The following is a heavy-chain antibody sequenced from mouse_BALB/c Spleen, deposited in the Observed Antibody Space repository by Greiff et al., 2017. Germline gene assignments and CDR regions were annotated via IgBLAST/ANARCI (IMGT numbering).Heavy chain of an antibody. J-gene: IGHJ3*01. CDR3: TSRNWDEAWFAY. CDR1: GYSFTSYW. V-gene: IGHV1-5*01. CDR2: IYPGNSDT. D-gene: IGHD4-1*01. Sequence: VQLKESGTVLARPGASVKMSCKASGYSFTSYWMHWVKQRPGQGLEWIGAIYPGNSDTSYNQKFKGKAKLTAVTSASTAYMELSSLTNEDSAVYYCTSRNWDEAWFAYWGQGTLVTVSA.